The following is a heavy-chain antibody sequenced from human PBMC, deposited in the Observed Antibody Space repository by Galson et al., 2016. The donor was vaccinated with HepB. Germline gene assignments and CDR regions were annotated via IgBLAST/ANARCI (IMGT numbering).Heavy chain of an antibody. J-gene: IGHJ1*01. CDR3: VRIYGQSASV. V-gene: IGHV2-70*11. CDR2: IEWNDNK. CDR1: GFSLTTSGMG. D-gene: IGHD4-17*01. Sequence: PALVTPTQTLTLTCTFSGFSLTTSGMGVGWVRQPPGKALEWLARIEWNDNKYYNTSLETRPPISKDTSKNQVLLTVASVDPIDTGTYFWVRIYGQSASVGGQGTLVTVAS.